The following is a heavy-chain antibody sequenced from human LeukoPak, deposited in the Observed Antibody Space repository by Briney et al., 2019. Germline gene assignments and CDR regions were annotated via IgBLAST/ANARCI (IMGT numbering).Heavy chain of an antibody. CDR1: GFTVSSNY. Sequence: PGGSLRLSCAASGFTVSSNYMSWVRQAPGKGLEWVSVIYSGGSTYYADSVKGRFTISRDNSKNTLYLQMNSLRAEDTAVYYCARSSNVVATIWRYFDYWGQGTLVTLSS. CDR2: IYSGGST. CDR3: ARSSNVVATIWRYFDY. V-gene: IGHV3-66*01. J-gene: IGHJ4*02. D-gene: IGHD5-12*01.